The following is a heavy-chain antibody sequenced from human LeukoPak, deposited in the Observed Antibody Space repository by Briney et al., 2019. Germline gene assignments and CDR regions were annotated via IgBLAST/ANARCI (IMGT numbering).Heavy chain of an antibody. V-gene: IGHV4-34*01. Sequence: SETLSLTCAVYGGSFSGYYWSRIRQPPGKGLEWIGEINHSGSTNYNPSLKSRVTISVDTSKNQFSLKLSSVTAADTAVYYCARGSGMATTPHWYFDLWGRGTLVTVSS. CDR1: GGSFSGYY. CDR2: INHSGST. CDR3: ARGSGMATTPHWYFDL. D-gene: IGHD5-24*01. J-gene: IGHJ2*01.